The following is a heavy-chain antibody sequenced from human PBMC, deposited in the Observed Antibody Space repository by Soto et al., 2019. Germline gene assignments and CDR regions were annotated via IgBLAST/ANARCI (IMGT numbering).Heavy chain of an antibody. CDR1: GFTFDDYA. Sequence: GGSLRLSCAASGFTFDDYAMHWVRQAPGKGLEWVSGISWNSGSIGYADSVKGRFTISRDNAKNSLYLQMNSLRAEDTALYYCAKSVVPAATYFDYWGQGTLVTVSS. CDR3: AKSVVPAATYFDY. CDR2: ISWNSGSI. D-gene: IGHD2-2*01. V-gene: IGHV3-9*01. J-gene: IGHJ4*02.